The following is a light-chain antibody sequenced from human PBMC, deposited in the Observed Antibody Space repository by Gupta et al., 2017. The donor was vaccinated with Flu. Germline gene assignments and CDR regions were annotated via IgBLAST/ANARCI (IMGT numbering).Light chain of an antibody. CDR1: ISTIGNNY. V-gene: IGLV1-51*01. CDR3: GTWNSGLSARYV. CDR2: HNN. Sequence: QSVLTQPPSVSAAPGQKATISSSGSISTIGNNYVSWYQQVPGAAPKLLIYHNNKRPSGIPDRFSGSKSGTSATLGITGLQTGDEADYYCGTWNSGLSARYVFGTGTKVTVL. J-gene: IGLJ1*01.